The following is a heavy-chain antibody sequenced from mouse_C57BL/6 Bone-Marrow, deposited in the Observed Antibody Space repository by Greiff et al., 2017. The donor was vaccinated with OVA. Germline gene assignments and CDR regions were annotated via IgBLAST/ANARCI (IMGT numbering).Heavy chain of an antibody. V-gene: IGHV14-4*01. CDR3: TTTPEGAMDY. CDR2: IDPENGDT. J-gene: IGHJ4*01. Sequence: VQLQQSGAELVRPGASVKLSCTASGFNIKDDYMHWVKQRPEQGLEWIGWIDPENGDTEYASKFQGKATITADTSSNTAYLQLSSLTSEDTAVYYCTTTPEGAMDYWGQGTSVTVSS. CDR1: GFNIKDDY.